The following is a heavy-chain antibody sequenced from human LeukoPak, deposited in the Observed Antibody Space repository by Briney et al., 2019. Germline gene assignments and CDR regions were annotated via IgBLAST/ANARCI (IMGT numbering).Heavy chain of an antibody. CDR2: ISGSGGST. CDR1: GFTFSSYA. CDR3: AKAPLLPYNWKGPVGMDV. V-gene: IGHV3-23*01. Sequence: GGSLRLSCAASGFTFSSYAMSWVRQAPGEGLEWVSAISGSGGSTYYADSVKGRFTISRDNSKNPLYLQMNSLRAEDTAVYYCAKAPLLPYNWKGPVGMDVWGQGTTVTVSS. J-gene: IGHJ6*02. D-gene: IGHD1-1*01.